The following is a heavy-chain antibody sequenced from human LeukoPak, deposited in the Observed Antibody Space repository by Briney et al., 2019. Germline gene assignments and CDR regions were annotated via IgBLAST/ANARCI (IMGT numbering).Heavy chain of an antibody. Sequence: GGSLKLSCAASGFTFSSYSMNWVRQAPGKGLEWVSSISSRSSHIYYADSVKGRFTISRDNAKNSLYLQMNSLRTEDTAVYYCARENVMGWFDPWGQGTLVTVSS. J-gene: IGHJ5*02. V-gene: IGHV3-21*01. CDR1: GFTFSSYS. CDR3: ARENVMGWFDP. D-gene: IGHD1-1*01. CDR2: ISSRSSHI.